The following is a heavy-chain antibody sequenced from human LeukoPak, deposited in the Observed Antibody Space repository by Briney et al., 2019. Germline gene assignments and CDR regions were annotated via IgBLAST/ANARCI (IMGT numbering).Heavy chain of an antibody. D-gene: IGHD6-19*01. CDR1: GFTFSSYS. CDR2: ISSSSSYI. Sequence: PGGSLRLSCAASGFTFSSYSMNWVRQAPGKGLEWVSSISSSSSYIYYADSVKGRFTISRDNAKNSLYLQMNSLRAEDTATYFCAKARYNSGWDYFDYWGLGTLVTVSS. CDR3: AKARYNSGWDYFDY. V-gene: IGHV3-21*04. J-gene: IGHJ4*02.